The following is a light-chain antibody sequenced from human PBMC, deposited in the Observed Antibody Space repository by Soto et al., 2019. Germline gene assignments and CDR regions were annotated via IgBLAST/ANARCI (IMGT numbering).Light chain of an antibody. J-gene: IGKJ4*01. CDR2: DAS. CDR3: QQYNSYLLT. Sequence: DIQMTQSPSTLSASVGDRVTITCRASESISTWLAWYQQKPGRAPKLLIYDASSLESGVPSRFSGSGSGTEFTLTISSLQPDDFATYYCQQYNSYLLTFGGGTKVEIK. V-gene: IGKV1-5*01. CDR1: ESISTW.